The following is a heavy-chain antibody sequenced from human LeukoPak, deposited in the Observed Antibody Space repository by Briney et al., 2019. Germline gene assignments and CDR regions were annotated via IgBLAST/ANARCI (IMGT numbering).Heavy chain of an antibody. CDR1: GFTFSSYA. J-gene: IGHJ2*01. Sequence: GGSLRLSCAASGFTFSSYAMHWVRQAPGKGLEWVAVISYDGSNKYYADSVKGRFTISRDNSKNTLYLQMNSLRAEDTAVYYCANAYQPGEMESWYFDLWGRGTLVTVSS. CDR3: ANAYQPGEMESWYFDL. V-gene: IGHV3-30-3*01. D-gene: IGHD5-24*01. CDR2: ISYDGSNK.